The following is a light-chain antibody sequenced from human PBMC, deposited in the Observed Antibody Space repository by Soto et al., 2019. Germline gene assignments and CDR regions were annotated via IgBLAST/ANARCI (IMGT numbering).Light chain of an antibody. CDR1: QSISYW. CDR2: DAS. CDR3: QQYNTYWT. J-gene: IGKJ1*01. V-gene: IGKV1-5*01. Sequence: DIQMTQSPSTLSASVGDRVTITCRASQSISYWLAWYQQKPGKAPKVLIYDASSLESGVPSRFSGSGSGTEFTLTINSLQSDDLATYYCQQYNTYWTFGQGTKVDIK.